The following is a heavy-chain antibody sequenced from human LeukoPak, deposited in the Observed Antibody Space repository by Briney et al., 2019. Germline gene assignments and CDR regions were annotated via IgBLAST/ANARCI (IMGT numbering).Heavy chain of an antibody. CDR2: ISYDGSNK. CDR3: ARDTGSGHCSGNWCRAAFDV. D-gene: IGHD2-15*01. V-gene: IGHV3-30*03. Sequence: GSLRLSCAASGFTFSSYGMHWVRQAPGKGLEWVAVISYDGSNKYYADSVKGRFTISRDNSKNTLYLQMNSLRAEDTAVYYCARDTGSGHCSGNWCRAAFDVWGQGTMVTVSS. CDR1: GFTFSSYG. J-gene: IGHJ3*01.